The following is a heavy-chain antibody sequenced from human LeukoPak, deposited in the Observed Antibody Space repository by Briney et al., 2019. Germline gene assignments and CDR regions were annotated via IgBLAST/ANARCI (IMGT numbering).Heavy chain of an antibody. V-gene: IGHV3-13*01. CDR2: IGIAGAT. CDR3: AREGMGYYDFWSGYPLGRRYYYGMDV. Sequence: GGSLRLSCEASGFTFSSYDMPWVRQATGKGLEWVSAIGIAGATYFQGSVKGRFTISRENAKNSLYLQMNSLRAGDTAVYYCAREGMGYYDFWSGYPLGRRYYYGMDVWGQGTTVTVSS. D-gene: IGHD3-3*01. CDR1: GFTFSSYD. J-gene: IGHJ6*02.